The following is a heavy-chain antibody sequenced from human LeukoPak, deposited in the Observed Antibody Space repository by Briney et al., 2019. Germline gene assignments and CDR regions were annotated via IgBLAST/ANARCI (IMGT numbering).Heavy chain of an antibody. CDR2: INYSGST. D-gene: IGHD1-20*01. Sequence: PSETLSLTCSVSGGSISSYSWSWIRQPPGKGLEWIGYINYSGSTNYNPCLKSRVTISVDTSKNQFSVKLSSVTAADTAVYYCARVRRITGTTDFDYWGQGTLVTVSS. J-gene: IGHJ4*02. CDR3: ARVRRITGTTDFDY. V-gene: IGHV4-59*01. CDR1: GGSISSYS.